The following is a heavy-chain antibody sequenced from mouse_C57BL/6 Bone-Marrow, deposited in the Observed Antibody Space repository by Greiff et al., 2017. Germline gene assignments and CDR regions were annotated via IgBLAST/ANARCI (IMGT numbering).Heavy chain of an antibody. D-gene: IGHD1-1*01. J-gene: IGHJ1*03. V-gene: IGHV7-1*01. CDR2: SRNKANDYTT. Sequence: EVMLVESGGGLVQSGRSLRLSCATSGFTFSDFYMEWVRQAPGKGLEWIAASRNKANDYTTEYSASVKGRFIVSRDTSQSILYLQMNALRAEDTAIYYCARASYYGSSSYWYFDVWGTGTTVTVSS. CDR3: ARASYYGSSSYWYFDV. CDR1: GFTFSDFY.